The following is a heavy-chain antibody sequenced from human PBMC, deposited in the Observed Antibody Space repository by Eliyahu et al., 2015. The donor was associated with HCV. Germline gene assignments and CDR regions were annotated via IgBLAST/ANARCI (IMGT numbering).Heavy chain of an antibody. CDR2: IWSNGNNK. CDR1: GFTFSRFG. CDR3: VRELIPFDAFNV. J-gene: IGHJ3*01. V-gene: IGHV3-33*01. D-gene: IGHD2-2*02. Sequence: QEQLVESGGGVVQPGGSLRLSXAASGFTFSRFGMHWVRQAPGKGLEWLTVIWSNGNNKYYADSVRGRFTISRDNSKNTLSLQMNSLRAEDTAVYYCVRELIPFDAFNVWGQGTMVTVSS.